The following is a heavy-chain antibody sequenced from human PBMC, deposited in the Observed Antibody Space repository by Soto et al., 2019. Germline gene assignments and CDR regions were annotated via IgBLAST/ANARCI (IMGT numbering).Heavy chain of an antibody. V-gene: IGHV3-53*01. J-gene: IGHJ4*02. D-gene: IGHD6-19*01. CDR3: ARDASGPFDY. Sequence: PGGSLRLSCSVAGFTVSDSMSWVRQAPGKGLECVSFIHSGGSTHYTDSVRGRFTVSRDNSKNTLYLQMDRLRVDDTAVYFCARDASGPFDYWGQGTLVTVSS. CDR2: IHSGGST. CDR1: GFTVSDS.